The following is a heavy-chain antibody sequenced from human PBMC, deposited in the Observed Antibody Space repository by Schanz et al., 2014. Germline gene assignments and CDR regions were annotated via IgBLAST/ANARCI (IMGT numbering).Heavy chain of an antibody. CDR1: GFTFSSYS. J-gene: IGHJ4*02. CDR2: ISSASSTI. V-gene: IGHV3-48*01. CDR3: ARGGPAYYFDD. Sequence: EVQLLESGGGLVQPGGSLRLSCAASGFTFSSYSMNWVRQAPGKGLEWVSYISSASSTINYADSVKGRFTISRDNAKNSLYLQMNSLRAEDTAVYHCARGGPAYYFDDWGQGTLVTVSS.